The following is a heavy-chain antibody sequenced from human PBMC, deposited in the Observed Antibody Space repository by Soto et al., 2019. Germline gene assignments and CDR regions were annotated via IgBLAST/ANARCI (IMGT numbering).Heavy chain of an antibody. Sequence: GASVKVSCKASGYTFTSYGISWVRQAPGQGLEWMGWISAYNGNTNYAQKLQGRVTMTTDTSTSTAYMELRSLRSDDTAVYYCAREYSSSYPDGMDVWGQGTTVTVSS. CDR1: GYTFTSYG. CDR2: ISAYNGNT. D-gene: IGHD6-6*01. J-gene: IGHJ6*02. V-gene: IGHV1-18*01. CDR3: AREYSSSYPDGMDV.